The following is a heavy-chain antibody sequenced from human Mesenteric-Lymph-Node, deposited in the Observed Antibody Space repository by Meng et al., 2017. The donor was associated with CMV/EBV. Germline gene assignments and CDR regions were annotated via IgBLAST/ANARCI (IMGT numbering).Heavy chain of an antibody. Sequence: TFSTFAVSWVRQAPGQGLEWMGRINPILNLPNYAQRFQGRVTITADKSTATAYMELSSLTSDDTAVYYCARDWLTRDVVSTIGEFDSWGQGTLVTVSS. CDR2: INPILNLP. CDR1: TFSTFA. D-gene: IGHD5/OR15-5a*01. J-gene: IGHJ4*02. CDR3: ARDWLTRDVVSTIGEFDS. V-gene: IGHV1-69*04.